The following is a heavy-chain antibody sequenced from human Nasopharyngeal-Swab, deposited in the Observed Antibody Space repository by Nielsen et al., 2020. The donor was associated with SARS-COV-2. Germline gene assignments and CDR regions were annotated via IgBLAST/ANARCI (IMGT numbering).Heavy chain of an antibody. CDR3: ARASHRVGSYYDFWSGYYRDYYYYGMDV. CDR1: GYTFTSYC. J-gene: IGHJ6*02. Sequence: ASVKVSCKASGYTFTSYCISWVRQAPGQGLEWMGWISAYNGNTNYAQKLQGRVTMTTDTSTSTAYMELRSLRSDDTAVYYCARASHRVGSYYDFWSGYYRDYYYYGMDVWGQGTTVTVSS. V-gene: IGHV1-18*01. CDR2: ISAYNGNT. D-gene: IGHD3-3*01.